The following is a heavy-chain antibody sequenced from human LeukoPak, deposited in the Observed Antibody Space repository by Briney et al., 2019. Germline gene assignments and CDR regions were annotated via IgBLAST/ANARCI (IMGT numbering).Heavy chain of an antibody. CDR3: ARGRVVIVPLGMKY. CDR1: GFSLGHYS. Sequence: GGSLRLSCAASGFSLGHYSMHWVRQAPGNGLEWLALISSDGSEKHYADSVKGRFSVSRDNSNNTLDLQMNNLTPEDTAVYFCARGRVVIVPLGMKYWGQGTLVAVPS. V-gene: IGHV3-30*04. J-gene: IGHJ4*02. D-gene: IGHD2/OR15-2a*01. CDR2: ISSDGSEK.